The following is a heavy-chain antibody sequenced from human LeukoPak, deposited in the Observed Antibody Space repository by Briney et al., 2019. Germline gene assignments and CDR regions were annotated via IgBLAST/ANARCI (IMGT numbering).Heavy chain of an antibody. D-gene: IGHD2-2*01. CDR1: GGTFSSYA. CDR2: IIPIFGTA. Sequence: GSSVKVSCKASGGTFSSYAISWVRQAPGQGLEWMGGIIPIFGTANYAQKFQGRVTITADESTSTAYMELSSLRSEDTAVYYYASVVPAARREFDYWGQGTLVTVSS. J-gene: IGHJ4*02. CDR3: ASVVPAARREFDY. V-gene: IGHV1-69*01.